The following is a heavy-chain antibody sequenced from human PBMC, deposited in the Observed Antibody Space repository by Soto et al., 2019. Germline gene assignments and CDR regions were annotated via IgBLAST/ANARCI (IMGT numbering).Heavy chain of an antibody. CDR1: GYIFVNYG. V-gene: IGHV1-18*01. CDR3: GMVDNYVTPTPQDV. CDR2: ISPYTGNT. D-gene: IGHD3-16*01. Sequence: QVQLVQSGDAVKKPGASVKVSCKASGYIFVNYGIAWVRQAPGQGLEGRGWISPYTGNTHSATKFQGRLTMTTDTSTSTAYMDLGSLTSDDTAVYYCGMVDNYVTPTPQDVWGQGTTVTVSS. J-gene: IGHJ6*02.